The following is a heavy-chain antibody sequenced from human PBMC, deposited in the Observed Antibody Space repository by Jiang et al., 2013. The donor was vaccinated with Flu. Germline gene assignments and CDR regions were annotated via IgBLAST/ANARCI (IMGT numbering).Heavy chain of an antibody. D-gene: IGHD3-16*01. CDR3: ARDLGGVRMGYFDY. Sequence: SGAEVKKPGASVKVSCKASGYTFTGYYVHWVRQAPGQGLEWMGWINPNSGGTNYAQNFQGRITMTRDTSTSTAYMEVSRLISDDTAVYYCARDLGGVRMGYFDYWAREPWSPSPQ. J-gene: IGHJ4*02. CDR1: GYTFTGYY. V-gene: IGHV1-2*02. CDR2: INPNSGGT.